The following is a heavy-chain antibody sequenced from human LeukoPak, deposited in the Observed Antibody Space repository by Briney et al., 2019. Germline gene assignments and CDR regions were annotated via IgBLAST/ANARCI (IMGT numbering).Heavy chain of an antibody. CDR1: GLTFDDYA. Sequence: SLSLSCAASGLTFDDYAMHWDRQAPRKGLEWDSGIGWNSGSIGYADSVKGRFTISRDNAKTSLYLQMNSLRAEDTALYYCAKDRFPKYSSGGSPDYWGQGTLVTVSS. J-gene: IGHJ4*02. CDR2: IGWNSGSI. V-gene: IGHV3-9*01. D-gene: IGHD6-19*01. CDR3: AKDRFPKYSSGGSPDY.